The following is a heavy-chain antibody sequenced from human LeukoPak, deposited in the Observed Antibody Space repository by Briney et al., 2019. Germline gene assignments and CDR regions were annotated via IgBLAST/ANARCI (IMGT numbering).Heavy chain of an antibody. CDR2: INPNSGGT. CDR3: ARDDSRSGSSGWYRHYYYYYGMDV. Sequence: ASVKVSCKASGYTFTGYYMHWVRQAPGQGLEWMGWINPNSGGTNYAQKFQGRVTMTRDTSISTAYMELSRLRSDDTAVYYCARDDSRSGSSGWYRHYYYYYGMDVWGQGTTVTVS. CDR1: GYTFTGYY. V-gene: IGHV1-2*02. J-gene: IGHJ6*02. D-gene: IGHD6-19*01.